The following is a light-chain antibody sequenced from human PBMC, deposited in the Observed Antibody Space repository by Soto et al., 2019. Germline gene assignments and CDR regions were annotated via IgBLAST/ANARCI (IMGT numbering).Light chain of an antibody. V-gene: IGKV3-11*01. J-gene: IGKJ5*01. Sequence: EIVLTQSPATLSLSPGERATLSCRASQSVSSYLAWYQQKPGQAPRLLIYDASNRATGIPARFSGSGSVTDFPLTISSLEPEDFAVYYWQQRSNWPPITFGQGTRLEIK. CDR1: QSVSSY. CDR2: DAS. CDR3: QQRSNWPPIT.